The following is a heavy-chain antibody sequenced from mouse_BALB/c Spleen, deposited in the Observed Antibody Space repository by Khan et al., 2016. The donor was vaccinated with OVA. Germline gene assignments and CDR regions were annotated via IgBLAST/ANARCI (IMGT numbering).Heavy chain of an antibody. J-gene: IGHJ3*01. D-gene: IGHD2-1*01. CDR2: IHPSDSET. CDR3: TTYGNYDWFTY. V-gene: IGHV1-74*01. Sequence: QVQLQQPGAELVRPGASVKLSCKASGYSFTSYWMNWVKQRPGKGIEWIGMIHPSDSETRLNKKLKGKATLTVDKSSSTAYMQLSSPTSEDSAVYYCTTYGNYDWFTYWGQGTLVTVSA. CDR1: GYSFTSYW.